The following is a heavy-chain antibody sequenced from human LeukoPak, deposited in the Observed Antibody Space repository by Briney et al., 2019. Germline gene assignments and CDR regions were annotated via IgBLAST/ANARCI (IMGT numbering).Heavy chain of an antibody. V-gene: IGHV3-30*18. CDR3: AKSAAVTPDAFDI. J-gene: IGHJ3*02. Sequence: GRSLRLSCAASGFTFSSYGMRWVRQAPGKGLEWVAVISYDGSNKYYADSVKGRFTISRDNSKKTLYLQMNSLRAEDTAVYYCAKSAAVTPDAFDIWGQGTMVTVSS. CDR2: ISYDGSNK. CDR1: GFTFSSYG. D-gene: IGHD6-13*01.